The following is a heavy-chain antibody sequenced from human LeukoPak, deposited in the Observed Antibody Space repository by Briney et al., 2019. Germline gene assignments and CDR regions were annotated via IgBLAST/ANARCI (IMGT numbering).Heavy chain of an antibody. Sequence: GSLRLSCAASGSIVSSNHMSWVRQAPGKGLEWVSVTYTGGSTYYADSVKGRFTISRDNSKNTLYLQMNSLRAEDTAVYFCARHHDSTDYYYDYWGQGTLVTVSS. CDR3: ARHHDSTDYYYDY. CDR1: GSIVSSNH. V-gene: IGHV3-66*04. J-gene: IGHJ4*02. CDR2: TYTGGST. D-gene: IGHD3-22*01.